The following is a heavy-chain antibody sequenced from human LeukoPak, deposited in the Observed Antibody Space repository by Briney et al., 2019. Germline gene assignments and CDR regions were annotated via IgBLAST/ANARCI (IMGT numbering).Heavy chain of an antibody. CDR2: ISGSGGRT. V-gene: IGHV3-23*01. CDR3: ARSRYTMILMPKDP. Sequence: GGSLRLSCAASGFTFSNYAMNWVRQAPGKGLEWVSGISGSGGRTYYADSVKGRFTISRDNSKITLYLQMNSLRAEDTGVYYCARSRYTMILMPKDPGGQGTLVTVSS. CDR1: GFTFSNYA. D-gene: IGHD3-22*01. J-gene: IGHJ5*02.